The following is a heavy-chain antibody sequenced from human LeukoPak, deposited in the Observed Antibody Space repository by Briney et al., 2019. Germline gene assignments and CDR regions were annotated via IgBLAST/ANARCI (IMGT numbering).Heavy chain of an antibody. CDR1: GFTFSSYS. CDR2: ISSSSSTI. D-gene: IGHD3-3*01. J-gene: IGHJ4*02. V-gene: IGHV3-48*01. Sequence: PGGSLRLSCAASGFTFSSYSMNWVRQAPGKGLEWVSYISSSSSTIYYADSVKGRFTISRDNAKNSLYLQMNSLRAEDTAVYYCARPPITIFGVVTPYSDYWGQGTLVTVSS. CDR3: ARPPITIFGVVTPYSDY.